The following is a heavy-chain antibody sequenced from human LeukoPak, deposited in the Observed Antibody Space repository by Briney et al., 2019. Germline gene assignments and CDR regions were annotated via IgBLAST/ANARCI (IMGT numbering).Heavy chain of an antibody. D-gene: IGHD3-22*01. CDR1: GFTFSSYA. Sequence: GGSLRLSCAASGFTFSSYAMHWVRQAPGKGLEWVAVISYDGSNKYYADSVKGRFTISRDNSKNTLYLQMNSLRAEDTAVYYCAKDETYDSFNWFDPWGQGTLVTVSS. CDR2: ISYDGSNK. CDR3: AKDETYDSFNWFDP. V-gene: IGHV3-30-3*01. J-gene: IGHJ5*02.